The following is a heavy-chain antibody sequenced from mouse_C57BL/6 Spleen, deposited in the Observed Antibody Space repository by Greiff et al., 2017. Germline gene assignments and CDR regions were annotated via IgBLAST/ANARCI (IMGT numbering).Heavy chain of an antibody. Sequence: QVQLQQPGAELVRPGTSVKLSCKASGYTFTSYWMHWVKQRPGQGLEWIGVIDPSDSYTNYNQKFKGKATLTVDTSSSTAYMQLSSLTSEDSAVYDCAIYSRTADYYAMDYWGQGTSVTVSS. CDR2: IDPSDSYT. V-gene: IGHV1-59*01. CDR3: AIYSRTADYYAMDY. CDR1: GYTFTSYW. D-gene: IGHD2-1*01. J-gene: IGHJ4*01.